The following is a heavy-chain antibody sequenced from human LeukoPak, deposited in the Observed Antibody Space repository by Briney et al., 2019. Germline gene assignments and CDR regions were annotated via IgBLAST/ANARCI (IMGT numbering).Heavy chain of an antibody. Sequence: GGSLRLSCAASGFTFNSFNMNWVRQAPGKGLEWVSTVSSGDGITYYADSVKGRFTISRDNSQHMLYLRVSSLRAEDTAVYFCAKSVFHIVTDYYFALDVWGQGTTVTVSS. CDR1: GFTFNSFN. J-gene: IGHJ6*02. V-gene: IGHV3-23*01. D-gene: IGHD3-9*01. CDR2: VSSGDGIT. CDR3: AKSVFHIVTDYYFALDV.